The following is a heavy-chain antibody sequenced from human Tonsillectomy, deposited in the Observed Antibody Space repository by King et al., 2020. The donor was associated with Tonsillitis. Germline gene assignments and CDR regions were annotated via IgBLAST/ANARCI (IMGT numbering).Heavy chain of an antibody. J-gene: IGHJ5*01. CDR1: GYTFTDYY. Sequence: VQLVESGAEVKKPGASVKVSCKASGYTFTDYYIHWVRQAPGQGLEWVSWINPNSGGTNFAQKFKGRVTMTRDMSINTAYVDLSRLRAYDTAVYYCVRSTMVRGVTRDNWFDCWGQGTPVTVSS. CDR3: VRSTMVRGVTRDNWFDC. V-gene: IGHV1-2*02. D-gene: IGHD3-10*01. CDR2: INPNSGGT.